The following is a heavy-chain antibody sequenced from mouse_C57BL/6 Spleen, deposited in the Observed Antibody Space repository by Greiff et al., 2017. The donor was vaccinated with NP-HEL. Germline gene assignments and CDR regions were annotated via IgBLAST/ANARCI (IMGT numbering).Heavy chain of an antibody. CDR3: TRGGPFAY. J-gene: IGHJ3*01. Sequence: VQLQQSGAELVRPGASVTLSCKASGYTFTDYEMHWVKQTPVHGLEWIGAIDPETGGTAYNQKFKGKAILTADKSSSTAYMELRSLTSEDSAVYYCTRGGPFAYGGQGTLVTVSA. D-gene: IGHD1-1*02. CDR1: GYTFTDYE. CDR2: IDPETGGT. V-gene: IGHV1-15*01.